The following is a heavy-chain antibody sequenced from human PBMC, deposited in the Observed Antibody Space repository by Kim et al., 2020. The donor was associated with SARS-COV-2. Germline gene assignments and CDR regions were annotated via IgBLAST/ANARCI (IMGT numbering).Heavy chain of an antibody. Sequence: ASVKVSCKASGCTFTGYYMHWVRQAPGQGLEWMGWINPNSGGTNYAQKFQGRVTMTRDTSISTAYMELSRLRSDDTAVYYCARADHHDDAFDILGQGTMVTASS. CDR1: GCTFTGYY. CDR2: INPNSGGT. V-gene: IGHV1-2*02. J-gene: IGHJ3*02. CDR3: ARADHHDDAFDI.